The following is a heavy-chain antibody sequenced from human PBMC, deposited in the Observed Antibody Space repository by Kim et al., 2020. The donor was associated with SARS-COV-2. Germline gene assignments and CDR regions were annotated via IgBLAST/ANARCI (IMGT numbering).Heavy chain of an antibody. CDR3: VKDQSSSTWSACDP. CDR2: ISGSAGKT. V-gene: IGHV3-23*01. Sequence: GGSLRLSCAASEFTFSSFAMSWVRQNPGKGLEWVSSISGSAGKTYYADSVKGRFTVSRDNSKDTLYLQMDILRAEDTAVYYCVKDQSSSTWSACDPWGQGTLVTVSS. J-gene: IGHJ5*02. CDR1: EFTFSSFA. D-gene: IGHD6-13*01.